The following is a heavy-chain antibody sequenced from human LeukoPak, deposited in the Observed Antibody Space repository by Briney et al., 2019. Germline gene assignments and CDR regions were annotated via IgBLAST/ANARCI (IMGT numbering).Heavy chain of an antibody. V-gene: IGHV3-11*05. CDR3: ARDLRGSSRPFDY. J-gene: IGHJ4*02. Sequence: GGSLSLSCAASGFTFSDYYMSWIRQAQGQGLEWDSYISSSSSYTNYADSVKGRFTISRDNAKNSLYMQMNSLGAEDTAVYYCARDLRGSSRPFDYWGQGTLVTVSS. D-gene: IGHD6-13*01. CDR1: GFTFSDYY. CDR2: ISSSSSYT.